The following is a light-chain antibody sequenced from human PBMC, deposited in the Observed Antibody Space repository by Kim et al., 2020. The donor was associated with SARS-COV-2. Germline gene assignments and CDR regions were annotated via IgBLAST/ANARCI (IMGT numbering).Light chain of an antibody. CDR2: QDS. V-gene: IGLV3-1*01. CDR3: QAWDSSTV. Sequence: SYELTQPPSVSVSPGQTASITCSGDKLGDKYACWYQQKPGQSPVLVINQDSKRPSGIPERFSGSNSGNTATLTISGTQAMDEADYYCQAWDSSTVFGTGTKVTVL. J-gene: IGLJ1*01. CDR1: KLGDKY.